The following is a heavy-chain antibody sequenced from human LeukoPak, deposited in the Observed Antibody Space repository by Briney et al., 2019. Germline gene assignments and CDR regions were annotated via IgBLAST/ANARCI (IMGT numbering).Heavy chain of an antibody. CDR3: ARDGGYSSSWYGY. D-gene: IGHD6-13*01. V-gene: IGHV1-69*06. Sequence: SVKVSCKASGGTFSSYAISWVRQAPGQGLEWMGGIIPIFGTANYAQKFQGRVTITADKSTSTAYKELSSLRSEDTAVYYCARDGGYSSSWYGYWGQGTLVTVSS. CDR2: IIPIFGTA. J-gene: IGHJ4*02. CDR1: GGTFSSYA.